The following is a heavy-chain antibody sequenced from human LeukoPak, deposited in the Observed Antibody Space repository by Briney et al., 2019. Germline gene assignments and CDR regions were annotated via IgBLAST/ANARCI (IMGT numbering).Heavy chain of an antibody. Sequence: SETLSLTCIVSGGSISSYYWSWIRQPPGKGLEWIGYIYYSGSTNYNPSLKSRVTISVDTSKNQFSLKLSSVTAADTAVYYCAREMSMVRGVIPAYYFDYWGQGTLVTVSS. CDR3: AREMSMVRGVIPAYYFDY. CDR1: GGSISSYY. J-gene: IGHJ4*02. D-gene: IGHD3-10*01. V-gene: IGHV4-59*01. CDR2: IYYSGST.